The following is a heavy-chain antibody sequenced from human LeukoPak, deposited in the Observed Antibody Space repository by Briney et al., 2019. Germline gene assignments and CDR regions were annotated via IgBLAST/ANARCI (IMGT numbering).Heavy chain of an antibody. CDR3: AGSLSGSYFVCFDP. CDR2: IYHSGST. D-gene: IGHD1-26*01. Sequence: SETLSLTCAVSGGSISSSNWWSWVRQPPGKGLEWIGEIYHSGSTNYNPSLKSRVTISVDKSKNQFSLNLSSVTAADTAVYYCAGSLSGSYFVCFDPWGQGTLVTVSS. J-gene: IGHJ5*02. CDR1: GGSISSSNW. V-gene: IGHV4-4*02.